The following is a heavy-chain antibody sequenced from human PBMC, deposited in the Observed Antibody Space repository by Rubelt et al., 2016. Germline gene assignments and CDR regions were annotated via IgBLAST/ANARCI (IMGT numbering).Heavy chain of an antibody. CDR2: IDWDDDK. V-gene: IGHV2-70*01. D-gene: IGHD2-2*01. CDR1: GFSLSPRGVC. Sequence: QVTLRESGPALVKPTQTLTLTCTFSGFSLSPRGVCVNWIRQPPGKALEWLALIDWDDDKYYTTSLKTRLTISKDTPKSQVGRTMTNMDPVDTATYDCARERYCSSTSVGRGMDVWGQGTTVTVSS. J-gene: IGHJ6*02. CDR3: ARERYCSSTSVGRGMDV.